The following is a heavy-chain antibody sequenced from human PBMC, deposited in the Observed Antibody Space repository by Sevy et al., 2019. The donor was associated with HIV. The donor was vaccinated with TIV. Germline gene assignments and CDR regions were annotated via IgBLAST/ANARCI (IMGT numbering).Heavy chain of an antibody. CDR3: ALTYYYDSSGYPFDY. CDR1: GFSLSTSGVG. CDR2: IYWNDDK. D-gene: IGHD3-22*01. Sequence: SGPTLVKPTQTLTLTCTFSGFSLSTSGVGVGWIRQPPGKALEWLALIYWNDDKRYSPSLKSRLTITKDTSKNQVVLKMTNMDPVDTATYYCALTYYYDSSGYPFDYWGQGTLVTVSS. J-gene: IGHJ4*02. V-gene: IGHV2-5*01.